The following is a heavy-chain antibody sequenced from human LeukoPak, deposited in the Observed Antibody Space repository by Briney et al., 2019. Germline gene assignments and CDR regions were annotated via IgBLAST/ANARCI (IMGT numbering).Heavy chain of an antibody. CDR2: INPNSGGT. Sequence: ASVKVSCKASGFTFTGYFMHWVRQAPGQGLERMGWINPNSGGTNYAQKFQGRVTMTSDTSISTAYMELSKLRSDDTAVYYCARDILGATWGDYWGQGTLVTVSS. V-gene: IGHV1-2*02. CDR1: GFTFTGYF. J-gene: IGHJ4*02. CDR3: ARDILGATWGDY. D-gene: IGHD1-26*01.